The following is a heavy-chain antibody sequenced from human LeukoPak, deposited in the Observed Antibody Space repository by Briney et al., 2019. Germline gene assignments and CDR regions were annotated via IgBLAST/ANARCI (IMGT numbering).Heavy chain of an antibody. CDR3: ARVRRITMIVVVHSYYFDY. CDR1: GGSFSGYY. Sequence: SETLSLTCAVYGGSFSGYYWGWIRQPPGKGLEWIGSIYYSGSTYYNPSLKGRVTISVDTSKNQFSLKLSSVTAADTAVYYCARVRRITMIVVVHSYYFDYWGQGTLVTVSS. D-gene: IGHD3-22*01. J-gene: IGHJ4*02. V-gene: IGHV4-34*01. CDR2: IYYSGST.